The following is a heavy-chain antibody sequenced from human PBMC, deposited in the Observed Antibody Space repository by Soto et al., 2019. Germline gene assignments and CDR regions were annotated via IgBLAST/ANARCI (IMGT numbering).Heavy chain of an antibody. V-gene: IGHV3-53*01. Sequence: PGGSLRLSCAASGFTVSSNYMSWVRQAPGKGLEWVSVIYSGGSTYYADSVKGRFTISRDNSKSTLYLQMNSLRAEDTAVYYCSTTVTTSGYYGMDVWGQGTTVTVSS. CDR2: IYSGGST. D-gene: IGHD4-4*01. J-gene: IGHJ6*02. CDR1: GFTVSSNY. CDR3: STTVTTSGYYGMDV.